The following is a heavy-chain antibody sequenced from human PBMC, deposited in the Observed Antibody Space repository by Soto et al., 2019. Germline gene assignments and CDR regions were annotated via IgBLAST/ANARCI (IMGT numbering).Heavy chain of an antibody. Sequence: GESLKISCKSYGYSFTTYWIAWVRQMPGKGLEWMGSIHPGESDTRYSPSFQGQVTISADRSITTAYLQWSSLKASDTAMYYCARHVTGMDVWGQGTTVTVSS. V-gene: IGHV5-51*01. CDR2: IHPGESDT. CDR3: ARHVTGMDV. CDR1: GYSFTTYW. D-gene: IGHD5-18*01. J-gene: IGHJ6*02.